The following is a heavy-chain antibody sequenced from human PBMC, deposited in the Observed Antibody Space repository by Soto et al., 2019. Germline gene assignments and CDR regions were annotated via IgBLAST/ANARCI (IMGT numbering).Heavy chain of an antibody. CDR1: GGSINSYY. V-gene: IGHV4-59*01. Sequence: SETLSLTCTVSGGSINSYYLSWIRQSPGKGLEWIGYIYYSGSTNYNPSLKSRVTISVDTSKNQFSLKVSSVTAADTAVYYCARRGPGSPFDYWGQGTLVTVSS. CDR2: IYYSGST. J-gene: IGHJ4*02. D-gene: IGHD3-10*01. CDR3: ARRGPGSPFDY.